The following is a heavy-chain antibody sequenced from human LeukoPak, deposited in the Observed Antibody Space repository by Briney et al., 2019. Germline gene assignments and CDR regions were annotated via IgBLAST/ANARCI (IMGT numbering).Heavy chain of an antibody. V-gene: IGHV1-3*01. CDR2: INPDNGNA. CDR3: AKDRGGTGDFDY. CDR1: GYPFISYV. J-gene: IGHJ4*02. Sequence: ASVKVSCKASGYPFISYVIHWVRQAPGQRLEWMGWINPDNGNAEYPQKFQGRITITGDPSATTAYMELSSLRSEDMAMYYCAKDRGGTGDFDYWGQGTLVTVSS. D-gene: IGHD3-10*01.